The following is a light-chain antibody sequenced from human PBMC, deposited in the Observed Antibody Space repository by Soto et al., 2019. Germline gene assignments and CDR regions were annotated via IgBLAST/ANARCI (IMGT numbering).Light chain of an antibody. CDR3: SSYTTSSTVV. Sequence: QSALTQPASVSGSPGQSLTISCTGTSSDVGGYNYVSWYQQHPGKAPKLLIYDVTNRPSGVSNRFSASKSCNTASLTISGLQAEDEADYYCSSYTTSSTVVFGGGTKFTVL. CDR2: DVT. V-gene: IGLV2-14*03. J-gene: IGLJ2*01. CDR1: SSDVGGYNY.